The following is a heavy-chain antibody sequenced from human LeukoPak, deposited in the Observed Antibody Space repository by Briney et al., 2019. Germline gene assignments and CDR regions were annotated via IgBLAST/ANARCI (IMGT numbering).Heavy chain of an antibody. CDR2: INHSGST. Sequence: SETLSLTCAVYGGSFSGYYWSWIRQPPGKGLEWIGEINHSGSTNYNPSLKSRVTISVDTSKNQFSLKLSSVTAADTAVYYCARDAVRIQLWLNTWGQGTLVTVSS. CDR1: GGSFSGYY. D-gene: IGHD5-18*01. CDR3: ARDAVRIQLWLNT. V-gene: IGHV4-34*01. J-gene: IGHJ4*02.